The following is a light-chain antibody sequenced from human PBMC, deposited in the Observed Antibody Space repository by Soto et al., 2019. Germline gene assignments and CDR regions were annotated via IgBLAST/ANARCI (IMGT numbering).Light chain of an antibody. CDR2: DAS. CDR1: QDISNY. CDR3: QQYDNLPPFP. V-gene: IGKV1-33*01. J-gene: IGKJ3*01. Sequence: DIQMTQSPSSLSASVGDRVTITCQASQDISNYLNWYQQKPGKAPKLLIYDASNLETGVPSRFSGSESGTDFTFTISSLQPEDIATYYCQQYDNLPPFPFGPGTKEDIK.